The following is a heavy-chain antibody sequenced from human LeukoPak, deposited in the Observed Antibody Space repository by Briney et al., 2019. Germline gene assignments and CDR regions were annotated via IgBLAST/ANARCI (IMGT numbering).Heavy chain of an antibody. J-gene: IGHJ3*02. CDR3: TTFDYAAFLI. CDR1: GFTSSNAW. V-gene: IGHV3-15*01. D-gene: IGHD4/OR15-4a*01. CDR2: IKSKTDGGTR. Sequence: PGGSLTLSCAVSGFTSSNAWMSWVRQAPGKGLDWVGRIKSKTDGGTRDYAAPVKGRFTISRDDSKNTLYLQMNSLKTEDTAVYYCTTFDYAAFLIWGQGTMVTVSS.